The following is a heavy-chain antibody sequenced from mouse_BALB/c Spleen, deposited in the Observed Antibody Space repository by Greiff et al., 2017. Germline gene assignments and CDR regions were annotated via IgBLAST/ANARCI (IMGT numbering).Heavy chain of an antibody. J-gene: IGHJ2*01. CDR3: ARGGDGYSLYYFDY. V-gene: IGHV5-6-5*01. CDR1: GFTFSSYA. D-gene: IGHD2-3*01. Sequence: DVMLVESGGGLVKPGGSLKLSCAASGFTFSSYAMSWVRQTPEKRLEWVASISSGGSTYYPDSVKGRFTISRDNARNILYLQMSSLRSEDTAMYYCARGGDGYSLYYFDYWGQGTTLTVSS. CDR2: ISSGGST.